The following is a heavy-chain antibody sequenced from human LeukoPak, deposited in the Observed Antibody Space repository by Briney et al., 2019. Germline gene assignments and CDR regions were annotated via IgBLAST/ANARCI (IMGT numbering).Heavy chain of an antibody. Sequence: GGSLRLSCAASGFTFSNYAMTWVRQAPGKGLEWVANINQDGNSQNYVDSVRGRFTISKDNAKNSVYLQMNSLRAEDTAVYYCARSLWPEDYWGQGILVTASS. CDR2: INQDGNSQ. V-gene: IGHV3-7*01. J-gene: IGHJ4*02. CDR3: ARSLWPEDY. CDR1: GFTFSNYA. D-gene: IGHD2-21*01.